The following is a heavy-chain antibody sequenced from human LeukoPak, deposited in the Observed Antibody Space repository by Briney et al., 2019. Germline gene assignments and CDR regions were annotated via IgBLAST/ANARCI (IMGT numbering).Heavy chain of an antibody. V-gene: IGHV3-23*01. J-gene: IGHJ4*02. Sequence: GGSLRLSCAASGFTFSNFALSWVRQAPGKELEWVSAISDSGSYTFYADFVKGRFTISRDNSKNTLFLQIHSLRAEDTATYYCAKHCGSGTYYNFFTYWGQGTLVTVSS. D-gene: IGHD3-10*01. CDR3: AKHCGSGTYYNFFTY. CDR1: GFTFSNFA. CDR2: ISDSGSYT.